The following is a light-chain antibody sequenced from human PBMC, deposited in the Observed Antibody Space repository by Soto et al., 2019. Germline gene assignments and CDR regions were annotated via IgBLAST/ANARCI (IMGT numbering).Light chain of an antibody. V-gene: IGLV2-14*01. CDR3: SSYTSSSTLVV. CDR2: EVS. Sequence: QSVLTQPASVSGSPGQSITISCTGTSSDVGDYDYVSWYQQHPGKAPKLMIYEVSNRPSGVSNRFSGSKSGNTASLTISGLQAEDEADYHCSSYTSSSTLVVFGGGTKLTVL. J-gene: IGLJ2*01. CDR1: SSDVGDYDY.